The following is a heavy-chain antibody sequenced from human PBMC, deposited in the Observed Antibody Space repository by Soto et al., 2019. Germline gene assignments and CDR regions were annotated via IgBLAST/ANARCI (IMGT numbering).Heavy chain of an antibody. CDR3: ARESGATYPRIMSRVDV. CDR2: IIPIFGTA. V-gene: IGHV1-69*01. D-gene: IGHD3-16*01. J-gene: IGHJ6*02. Sequence: QVQLVQSGAEVKKPGSSVKVSCKASGGTFSSYAISWVRQAPGQGLEWMGGIIPIFGTANYAQKFQGRVTITADESTSTAYMELSSLRSEDTAVYYCARESGATYPRIMSRVDVWGQGTTVTVSS. CDR1: GGTFSSYA.